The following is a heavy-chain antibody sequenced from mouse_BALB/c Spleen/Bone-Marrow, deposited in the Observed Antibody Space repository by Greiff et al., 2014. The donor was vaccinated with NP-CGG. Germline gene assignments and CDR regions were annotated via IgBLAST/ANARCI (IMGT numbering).Heavy chain of an antibody. D-gene: IGHD1-1*01. Sequence: DVHLVESGGGLVKLGGSLKFSCAASGFTFSSYYMSWVRQTPEKRLELVAAINSNGGSTYYPDTVKGRFTISRDNAKNTLYLQMSSLKSEDTALYYCARRSYYYAMDYWGQGTSVTVSS. CDR1: GFTFSSYY. CDR3: ARRSYYYAMDY. CDR2: INSNGGST. J-gene: IGHJ4*01. V-gene: IGHV5-6-2*01.